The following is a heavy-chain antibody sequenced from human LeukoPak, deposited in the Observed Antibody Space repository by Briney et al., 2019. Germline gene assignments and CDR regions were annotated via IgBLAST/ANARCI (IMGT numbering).Heavy chain of an antibody. V-gene: IGHV3-30*04. Sequence: PGGSLRLSCAASGFTFSSYAMHWVRQAPGKGLEWVAVISYDGSNKYYADSVKGRFTISRDNSKNTLYLQMNSLRAEDTAVYYCARFIVGAACDYWGQGTLVTVSS. CDR2: ISYDGSNK. CDR1: GFTFSSYA. CDR3: ARFIVGAACDY. J-gene: IGHJ4*02. D-gene: IGHD1-26*01.